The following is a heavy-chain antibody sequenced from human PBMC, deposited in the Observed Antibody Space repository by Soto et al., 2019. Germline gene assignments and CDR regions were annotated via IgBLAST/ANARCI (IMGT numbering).Heavy chain of an antibody. V-gene: IGHV3-30-3*01. D-gene: IGHD3-16*01. J-gene: IGHJ6*02. CDR3: AKDAEMHASRLLSSFALDP. CDR1: GFALTPYT. Sequence: PGGSLRLSCTARGFALTPYTLHWVRQAPGKGLEWVAGLSSDSSNSFYPDSVKGRITISRDNSKNTVHLQITNLRPDDTAMYYCAKDAEMHASRLLSSFALDPWGRGTAVTVSS. CDR2: LSSDSSNS.